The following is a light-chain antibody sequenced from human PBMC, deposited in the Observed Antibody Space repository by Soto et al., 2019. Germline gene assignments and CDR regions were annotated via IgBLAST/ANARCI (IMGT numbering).Light chain of an antibody. CDR1: QSISRY. J-gene: IGKJ2*01. Sequence: DIQMTQSPSSLSASEGDRVTVTCRASQSISRYLNWYQHKPGKAPKLLIDAASSLQSGVPSRFSGSGSGTDFTLTISSLQPEDYATYYGQQSYSTPYTFGEGTKLEIK. V-gene: IGKV1-39*01. CDR2: AAS. CDR3: QQSYSTPYT.